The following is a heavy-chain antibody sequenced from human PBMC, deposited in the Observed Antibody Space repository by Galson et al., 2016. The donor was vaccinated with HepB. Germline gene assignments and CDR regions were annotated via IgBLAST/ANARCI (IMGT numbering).Heavy chain of an antibody. V-gene: IGHV4-61*01. D-gene: IGHD3-10*01. CDR2: IYYSGST. CDR1: GDSVSSGNYY. J-gene: IGHJ4*02. Sequence: SETLSLTCTVSGDSVSSGNYYWTWIRQPPGKGLEWIGYIYYSGSTNYNPSLKSRVTISVDTSKNQFSQKLSSVTAADTAVYYCASGRYYYGSEYWGQGTLVTVSS. CDR3: ASGRYYYGSEY.